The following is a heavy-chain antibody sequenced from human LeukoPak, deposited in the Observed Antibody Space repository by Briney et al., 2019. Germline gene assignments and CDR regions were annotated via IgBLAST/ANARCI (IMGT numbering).Heavy chain of an antibody. J-gene: IGHJ4*02. V-gene: IGHV3-23*01. Sequence: PGGSLRLSCAASGFTFTNYAMSWVRQAPGKGLDRVSAISGSGGRTYYADSVRGRFTISRDNSKSTVYVQMSSLRAEDTAVYFCVVVSYCAVDCYDYWGQGTLVTVSS. CDR2: ISGSGGRT. D-gene: IGHD2-21*01. CDR3: VVVSYCAVDCYDY. CDR1: GFTFTNYA.